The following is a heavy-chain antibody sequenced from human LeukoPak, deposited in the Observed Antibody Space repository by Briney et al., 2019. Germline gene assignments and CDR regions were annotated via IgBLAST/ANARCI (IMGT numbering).Heavy chain of an antibody. CDR3: AKGGQTTVKRGSYYYYYMDV. CDR2: IRYDGSNK. J-gene: IGHJ6*03. V-gene: IGHV3-30*02. D-gene: IGHD4-17*01. Sequence: GRSLRLSCAASGFTFSSYGMHWVRQAPGKGLEWVAFIRYDGSNKYYADSVKGRFTISRDNSKNTLYLQMNSLRAEDTAVYYCAKGGQTTVKRGSYYYYYMDVWGKGTTVTISS. CDR1: GFTFSSYG.